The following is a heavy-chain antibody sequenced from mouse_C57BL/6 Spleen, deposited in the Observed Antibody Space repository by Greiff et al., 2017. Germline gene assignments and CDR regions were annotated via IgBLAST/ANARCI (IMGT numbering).Heavy chain of an antibody. CDR1: GYTFTSYW. V-gene: IGHV1-7*01. D-gene: IGHD2-2*01. Sequence: QVQLKESGAELAKPGASVKLSCKASGYTFTSYWMHWVKQRPGQGLEWIGYINPSSGYTKYNQKFKDKATLTADKSSSTAYMQLSSLTDEDSAVYDCARGYDGARGDWGEGTSVTVSS. J-gene: IGHJ4*01. CDR3: ARGYDGARGD. CDR2: INPSSGYT.